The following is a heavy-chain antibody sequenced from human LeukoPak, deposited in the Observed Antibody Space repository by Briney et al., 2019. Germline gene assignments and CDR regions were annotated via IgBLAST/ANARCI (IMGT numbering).Heavy chain of an antibody. D-gene: IGHD6-13*01. V-gene: IGHV3-21*01. Sequence: GGSLRVSCAASGFTFSSYSMNWVRQAPGKGLEWVSSISSSSSYIYYADSVKGRFTISRDNAKNSLYLQMNSLRAEDTAVYYCARDLGSSWFEDYWGQGTLVTVSS. CDR3: ARDLGSSWFEDY. J-gene: IGHJ4*02. CDR1: GFTFSSYS. CDR2: ISSSSSYI.